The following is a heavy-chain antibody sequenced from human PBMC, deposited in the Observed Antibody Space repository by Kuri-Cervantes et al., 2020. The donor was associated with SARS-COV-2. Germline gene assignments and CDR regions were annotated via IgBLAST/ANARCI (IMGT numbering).Heavy chain of an antibody. D-gene: IGHD6-13*01. CDR2: IKSKTNGGTT. J-gene: IGHJ3*02. Sequence: GGSLRLSCAAPGFTFSNAWMSWVRQAPGKGLEWVGRIKSKTNGGTTDYAAPVKGRFTISRDDSKNTLYLQMNSLKTEDTAVYYCEWVAAGGWVYAFDIWGQGTMVTVSS. V-gene: IGHV3-15*01. CDR3: EWVAAGGWVYAFDI. CDR1: GFTFSNAW.